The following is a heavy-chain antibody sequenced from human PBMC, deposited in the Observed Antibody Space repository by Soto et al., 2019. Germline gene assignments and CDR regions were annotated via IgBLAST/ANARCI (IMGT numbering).Heavy chain of an antibody. D-gene: IGHD2-8*01. Sequence: EVQLSQSGGGWVQPGGSLRLSCSASGFIFASYAMSWVRQAPGKGLEWVSVISGSAGTTDYAGSVTGRFTISRDNSKNTLYLHMNRLKGEDTAVYYCAKNGPAYADAFDSWGQGTMVTVSS. CDR3: AKNGPAYADAFDS. J-gene: IGHJ3*01. V-gene: IGHV3-23*01. CDR2: ISGSAGTT. CDR1: GFIFASYA.